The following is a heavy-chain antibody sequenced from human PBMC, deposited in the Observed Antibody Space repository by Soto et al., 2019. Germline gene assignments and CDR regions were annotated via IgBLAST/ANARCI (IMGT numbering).Heavy chain of an antibody. J-gene: IGHJ4*02. CDR1: GFTFSTYG. CDR2: IWYDGSHK. V-gene: IGHV3-33*01. D-gene: IGHD1-26*01. Sequence: QVQLVESGGGVVQPGRSLRLSCEASGFTFSTYGMHWVRQAPGTGLEWVAVIWYDGSHKDYADSVKGRFTISRDNSKNTMYLQMNSLRVEDTGVYYCARAVGPFDYWGQGTLVAVSS. CDR3: ARAVGPFDY.